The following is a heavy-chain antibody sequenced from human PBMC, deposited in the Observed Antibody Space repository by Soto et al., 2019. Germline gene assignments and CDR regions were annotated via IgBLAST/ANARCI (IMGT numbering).Heavy chain of an antibody. V-gene: IGHV4-39*01. J-gene: IGHJ4*02. CDR2: ISYSGST. CDR3: ARHKDTYMGDFDY. Sequence: SETLSLTCTVSGGSLSSSNYYWGWIRQPPGKGLEWIGSISYSGSTYYNPSLKSRVTISVDTSKNQFSLKLSSVTAADTAVYYCARHKDTYMGDFDYWGQGTLVTVSS. CDR1: GGSLSSSNYY. D-gene: IGHD5-18*01.